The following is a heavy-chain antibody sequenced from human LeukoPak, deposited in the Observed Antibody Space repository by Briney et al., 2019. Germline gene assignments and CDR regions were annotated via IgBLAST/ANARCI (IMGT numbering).Heavy chain of an antibody. Sequence: GGSLRLSCAASGFTFSNAWMSWVRQAPGKGLEWVGRIKSKTDGGTTDYAAPVKGRFTISRDDSKNTLYLQMNSLKTEDTAVYYCTTSPRGRISFGEPQEVWGAFDIWGQGTMVTVSS. D-gene: IGHD3-10*01. J-gene: IGHJ3*02. V-gene: IGHV3-15*01. CDR1: GFTFSNAW. CDR3: TTSPRGRISFGEPQEVWGAFDI. CDR2: IKSKTDGGTT.